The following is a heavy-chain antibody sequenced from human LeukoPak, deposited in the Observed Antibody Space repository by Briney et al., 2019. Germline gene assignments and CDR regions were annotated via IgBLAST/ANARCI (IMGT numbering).Heavy chain of an antibody. CDR3: TRKGSQWDFLVDY. Sequence: GGSLRLSCAASGFTFSSYEMNWVRQAPGKELEWVSYISSSGSTIYYADSVKGRFTISRDNSENSLYLQMDSLTAEDTAVYYCTRKGSQWDFLVDYWGQGTRVAVSP. J-gene: IGHJ4*02. V-gene: IGHV3-48*03. D-gene: IGHD2/OR15-2a*01. CDR2: ISSSGSTI. CDR1: GFTFSSYE.